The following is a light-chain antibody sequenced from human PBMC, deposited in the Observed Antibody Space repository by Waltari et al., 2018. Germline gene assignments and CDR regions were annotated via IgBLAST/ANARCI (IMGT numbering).Light chain of an antibody. Sequence: DIQMTQFPSTLSASVGATITITCRASQSNSNYLAWYKQKPGKAPKLLIYNASSSGSGVPSRFSGSGSGTEFTLTISSLQPDDFATYYCQQYNTYSSFGQGTKLEIK. J-gene: IGKJ2*03. CDR1: QSNSNY. V-gene: IGKV1-5*03. CDR3: QQYNTYSS. CDR2: NAS.